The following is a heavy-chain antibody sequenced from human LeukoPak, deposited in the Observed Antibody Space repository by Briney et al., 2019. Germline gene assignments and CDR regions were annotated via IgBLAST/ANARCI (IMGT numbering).Heavy chain of an antibody. J-gene: IGHJ6*03. CDR1: GGSISSGPYY. CDR3: ARTTEAHSWRTRYYDYYMDV. D-gene: IGHD6-13*01. V-gene: IGHV4-61*02. CDR2: ISTRGST. Sequence: PSETLSLTCTVSGGSISSGPYYWNWIRQPAGKGLEWIGRISTRGSTLYNPSLKSRLTLSIDTSNNQFSLKLSSVTAADTAVYYCARTTEAHSWRTRYYDYYMDVWGKGTTVTVSS.